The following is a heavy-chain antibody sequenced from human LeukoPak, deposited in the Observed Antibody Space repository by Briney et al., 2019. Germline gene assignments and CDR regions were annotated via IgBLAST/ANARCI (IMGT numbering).Heavy chain of an antibody. D-gene: IGHD3-10*01. J-gene: IGHJ6*02. V-gene: IGHV4-59*12. CDR2: IYYSGST. Sequence: SETLSLTCTVSGGSISSYYWSWIRQPPGKGLEWIGYIYYSGSTYYNPSLKSRVTISVDTSKNQFSLKLSSVTAADTAVYYCARESGYYGSGRSYYYYGMDVWGQGTTVTVSS. CDR3: ARESGYYGSGRSYYYYGMDV. CDR1: GGSISSYY.